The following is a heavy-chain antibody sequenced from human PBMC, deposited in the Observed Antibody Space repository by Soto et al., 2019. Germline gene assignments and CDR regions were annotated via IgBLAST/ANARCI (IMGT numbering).Heavy chain of an antibody. Sequence: QLQLQESGPGLVKPSETLSLTCTVSGGSISSSSYYWGWIRQPPGKGLEWIGSIYYSGSTYYNPSLKSRVTLSVDTSKNQFSLKLSSVTAADTAVYYCARLTVGINYYGMDVWGQGTTVTVSS. J-gene: IGHJ6*02. CDR2: IYYSGST. V-gene: IGHV4-39*01. CDR3: ARLTVGINYYGMDV. CDR1: GGSISSSSYY. D-gene: IGHD7-27*01.